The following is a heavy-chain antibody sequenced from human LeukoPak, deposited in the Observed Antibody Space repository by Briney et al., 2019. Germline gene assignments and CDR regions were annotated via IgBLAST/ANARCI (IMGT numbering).Heavy chain of an antibody. Sequence: SQTLSLTCTVSGGSISSGDYYWSWIRQPPGKGLEWIGYIYYSGSTYYNPSLKSRVTISVDTSKNQFSLKLSSVTAADTAVYYCARSYCGGDCYSGTVDNFDYWGQGTLVTVSS. CDR2: IYYSGST. CDR1: GGSISSGDYY. CDR3: ARSYCGGDCYSGTVDNFDY. V-gene: IGHV4-30-4*01. J-gene: IGHJ4*02. D-gene: IGHD2-21*02.